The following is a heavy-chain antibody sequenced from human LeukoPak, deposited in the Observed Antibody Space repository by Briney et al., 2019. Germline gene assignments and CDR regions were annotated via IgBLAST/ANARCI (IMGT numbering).Heavy chain of an antibody. J-gene: IGHJ4*02. CDR2: FRNKVMGHTT. D-gene: IGHD6-19*01. CDR3: ARGAVASTNWYFDY. CDR1: GFIFSDPY. Sequence: GGPLRLSCAAPGFIFSDPYMDWVRQAPGRGLEWVARFRNKVMGHTTAYAASVQGRFTISSDDSSHSLYLQMRSLITEAPTVYFCARGAVASTNWYFDYWGQGTLVAVSS. V-gene: IGHV3-72*01.